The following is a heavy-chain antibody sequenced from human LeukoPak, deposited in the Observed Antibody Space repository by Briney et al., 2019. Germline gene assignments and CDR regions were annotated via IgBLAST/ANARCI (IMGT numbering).Heavy chain of an antibody. Sequence: PGGSLRLSCAASRFTISTHEMKWARQAPGKGLEWLSYISDSGNTIYYADSVKGRFNISRDTANNSLYLQMNSLRAEDTAMYYCARGSGTDYWGQGTLVTVSS. CDR1: RFTISTHE. J-gene: IGHJ4*02. D-gene: IGHD1-14*01. V-gene: IGHV3-48*03. CDR2: ISDSGNTI. CDR3: ARGSGTDY.